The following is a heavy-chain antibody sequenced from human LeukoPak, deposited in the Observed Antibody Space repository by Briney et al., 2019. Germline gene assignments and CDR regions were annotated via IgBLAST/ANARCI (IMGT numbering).Heavy chain of an antibody. V-gene: IGHV1-8*01. J-gene: IGHJ6*02. CDR2: MNPNSSNT. CDR3: ARDRIAVAPWGNGVDV. Sequence: ASVTVSFKASGYTFTIYDINWVRQATGQGREWMGWMNPNSSNTGYAQKFQGRVTMTRNTSISTAYMELSSLRSEDTAVYYCARDRIAVAPWGNGVDVWGQGTTVTVSS. CDR1: GYTFTIYD. D-gene: IGHD6-19*01.